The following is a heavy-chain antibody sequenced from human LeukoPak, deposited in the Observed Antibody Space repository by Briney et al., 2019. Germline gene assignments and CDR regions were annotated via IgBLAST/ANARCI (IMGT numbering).Heavy chain of an antibody. CDR3: ASAVEMATTADY. J-gene: IGHJ4*02. CDR1: GGTFSSYA. V-gene: IGHV1-69*13. CDR2: IIPIFGTA. D-gene: IGHD5-24*01. Sequence: SVKVSCKASGGTFSSYAISWVRQSPGQGLEWMGGIIPIFGTANYAQKFQGRVTITADESTSTAYMELSSLRSEDTAVYYCASAVEMATTADYWGQGTLVTVSS.